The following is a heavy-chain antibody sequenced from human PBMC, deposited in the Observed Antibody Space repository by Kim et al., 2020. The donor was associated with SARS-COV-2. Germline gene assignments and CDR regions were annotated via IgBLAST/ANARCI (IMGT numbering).Heavy chain of an antibody. CDR2: ISYDGSNK. D-gene: IGHD2-15*01. J-gene: IGHJ4*02. CDR1: GFTFSSYA. V-gene: IGHV3-30-3*01. Sequence: GGSLRLSCAASGFTFSSYAMYWVRQAPGKGLEWVAVISYDGSNKFYADSVKGRFTISRDNSKNTLYLQMNSLRAEDTAVYYCARDEGSGLCDYWGQGTLV. CDR3: ARDEGSGLCDY.